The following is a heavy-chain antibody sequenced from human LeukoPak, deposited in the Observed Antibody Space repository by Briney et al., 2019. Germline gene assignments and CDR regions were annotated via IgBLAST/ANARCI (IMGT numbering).Heavy chain of an antibody. D-gene: IGHD5-24*01. V-gene: IGHV1-69*04. Sequence: ASVKVSCKASGYTFTSYAISWVRQAPGQGLEWMGRIIPILGIANYAQKFQGRVTITADKSTSTAYMELSSLRSEDTAVYYCAREVLLSGDGYNSYYSDYWGQGTLVTVSS. J-gene: IGHJ4*02. CDR3: AREVLLSGDGYNSYYSDY. CDR2: IIPILGIA. CDR1: GYTFTSYA.